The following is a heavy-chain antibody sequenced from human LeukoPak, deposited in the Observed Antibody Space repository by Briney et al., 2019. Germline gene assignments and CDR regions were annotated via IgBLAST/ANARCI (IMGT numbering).Heavy chain of an antibody. D-gene: IGHD5-24*01. CDR1: GGSISTYY. CDR3: AKVSGWLQSRY. V-gene: IGHV4-59*01. Sequence: PSETLSLTCTVSGGSISTYYWSWIRQPPRKGLEWTGYIYHSGSTNYNPSLKSRVAISVDTSQNQFYLKLSSVTAADTAVYYCAKVSGWLQSRYWGQGTLVTVSS. CDR2: IYHSGST. J-gene: IGHJ4*02.